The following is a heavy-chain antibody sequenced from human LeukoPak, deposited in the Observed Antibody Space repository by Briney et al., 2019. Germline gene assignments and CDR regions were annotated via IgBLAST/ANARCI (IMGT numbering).Heavy chain of an antibody. CDR2: ISGSGGST. D-gene: IGHD3-22*01. CDR1: GFTFSSYA. Sequence: PGGSLRLSCAASGFTFSSYAMSWVRQAPGKGLEWVSAISGSGGSTYYADSVKGRFTISRDNSKNKLYLQMNSLRAEDTAVYYCAKDPTYYYDSSGYYYWGQGTLVTVSS. J-gene: IGHJ4*02. V-gene: IGHV3-23*01. CDR3: AKDPTYYYDSSGYYY.